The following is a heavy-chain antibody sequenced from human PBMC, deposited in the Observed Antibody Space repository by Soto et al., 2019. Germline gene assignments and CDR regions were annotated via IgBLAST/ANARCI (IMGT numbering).Heavy chain of an antibody. CDR3: VVTRIPYSSGWYLNYYYYYGMDV. V-gene: IGHV1-18*01. D-gene: IGHD6-19*01. Sequence: ASVKVSCKASVYTFTSYGISWVRQAPGQGLKWMGWNSAYNNNTNYAQKLQGRVTMTTDTSTSTAYMELRSLRSDDTAVYYCVVTRIPYSSGWYLNYYYYYGMDVWGQGTTVTVSS. CDR2: NSAYNNNT. CDR1: VYTFTSYG. J-gene: IGHJ6*02.